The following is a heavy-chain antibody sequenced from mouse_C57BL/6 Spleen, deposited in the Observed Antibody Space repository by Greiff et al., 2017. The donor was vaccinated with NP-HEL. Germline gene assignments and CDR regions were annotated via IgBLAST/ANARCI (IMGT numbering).Heavy chain of an antibody. CDR3: ARGSIPYAMDY. CDR1: GYTFTSYW. CDR2: IDPSDSET. J-gene: IGHJ4*01. V-gene: IGHV1-52*01. D-gene: IGHD2-3*01. Sequence: QVQLKQPGAELVRPGSSVKLSCKASGYTFTSYWMHWVKQRPIQGLEWIGNIDPSDSETHYNQKFKDKATLTVDKSSSTAYMQLSSLTSEDSAVYYCARGSIPYAMDYWGQGTSVTVSS.